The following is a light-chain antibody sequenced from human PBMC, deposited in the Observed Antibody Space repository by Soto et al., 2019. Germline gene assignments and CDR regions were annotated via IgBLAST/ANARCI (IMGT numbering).Light chain of an antibody. V-gene: IGLV2-11*01. CDR1: SSDVGGYIY. Sequence: QSALTQPRSVSGSPGQSVTISRTGTSSDVGGYIYVSWYQQHPGKAPKLMMFDVSKRPSGVPDRFSGSKSDNTASLTISGLQTEDEADYFCCSYAGNYTYVFGTGTKLTVL. J-gene: IGLJ1*01. CDR3: CSYAGNYTYV. CDR2: DVS.